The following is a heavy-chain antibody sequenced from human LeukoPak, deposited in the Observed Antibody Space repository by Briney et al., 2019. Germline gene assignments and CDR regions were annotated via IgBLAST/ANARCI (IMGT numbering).Heavy chain of an antibody. CDR3: ARASGENY. Sequence: SETLSLTCAVYGGSFSGYYWSWIRQPPGKGLEWIGEINHSGSTNYNPSLKSRVTISVDTSKNQFSLKLSPVTAADTAVYYCARASGENYWGQGTLVTVSS. CDR2: INHSGST. V-gene: IGHV4-34*01. CDR1: GGSFSGYY. D-gene: IGHD3-10*01. J-gene: IGHJ4*02.